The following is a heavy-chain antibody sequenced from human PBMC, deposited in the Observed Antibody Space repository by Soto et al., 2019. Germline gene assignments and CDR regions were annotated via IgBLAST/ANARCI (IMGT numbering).Heavy chain of an antibody. D-gene: IGHD6-6*01. CDR2: IWYDGSNK. CDR3: ARDSSSSFFIGY. V-gene: IGHV3-33*01. J-gene: IGHJ4*02. Sequence: QVQLVESGGGVVQPGRSLRLSCAASGFTFSSYGMHWVRQAPGKGLEWVAVIWYDGSNKYYADSVKGRFTISRDNSKNTLYLQMNSLRAEDMAVYYCARDSSSSFFIGYWGQGTLVTVSS. CDR1: GFTFSSYG.